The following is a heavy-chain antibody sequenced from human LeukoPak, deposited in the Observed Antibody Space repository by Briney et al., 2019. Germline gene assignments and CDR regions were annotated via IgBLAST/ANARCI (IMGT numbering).Heavy chain of an antibody. J-gene: IGHJ4*02. CDR1: GFTFSSYA. Sequence: GRSLRLSCAASGFTFSSYAMHWVRQAPGKGLEWVAVISYDGSNKYHADSVKGRFTISRDNFKNTLYLQMNSLRAEDTAVYYCARVDDYYGSGSYGHIDYWGQGTLVTVSS. D-gene: IGHD3-10*01. CDR2: ISYDGSNK. V-gene: IGHV3-30-3*01. CDR3: ARVDDYYGSGSYGHIDY.